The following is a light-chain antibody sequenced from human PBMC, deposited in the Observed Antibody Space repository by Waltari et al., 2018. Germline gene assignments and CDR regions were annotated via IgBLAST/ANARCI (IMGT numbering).Light chain of an antibody. Sequence: EIVMTQSPATLSVSPGERATLSCRASQSVSNNLAWYQQNPGQAPRLLIYGAYTRATGISARFSGSGSGTDFTLTNNSLQSEDFAVYYCQQYKNWPRTFGPGTKVEIK. CDR3: QQYKNWPRT. CDR2: GAY. CDR1: QSVSNN. V-gene: IGKV3-15*01. J-gene: IGKJ3*01.